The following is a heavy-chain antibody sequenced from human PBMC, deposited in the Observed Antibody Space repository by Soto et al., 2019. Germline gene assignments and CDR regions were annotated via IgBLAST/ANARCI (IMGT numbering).Heavy chain of an antibody. D-gene: IGHD1-26*01. J-gene: IGHJ5*02. CDR3: ARESLRGRCFDT. V-gene: IGHV3-30*04. Sequence: QVQLVESGGGVVQPGRSLRLSCAASGFTFSSYVVHWVRQAPGKGLEWVAVTSNDGKSRYYADSARGRFTISRDNSRNTLDLQMNSLRPGDTAVHYCARESLRGRCFDTWGQGTLVTVSS. CDR2: TSNDGKSR. CDR1: GFTFSSYV.